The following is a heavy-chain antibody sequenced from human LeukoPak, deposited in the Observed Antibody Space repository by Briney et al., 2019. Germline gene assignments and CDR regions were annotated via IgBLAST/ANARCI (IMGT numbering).Heavy chain of an antibody. CDR3: ARGITGDY. J-gene: IGHJ4*02. D-gene: IGHD1-20*01. V-gene: IGHV3-30*03. CDR1: GFTFSRYG. CDR2: ISYDGSNK. Sequence: GGSLRLSCVASGFTFSRYGMHWVRQAPGKGLEWVAVISYDGSNKYYAGSVKGRFTISRDNSKNTLYLQMNSLRGEDTAVYYCARGITGDYWGQGTLVTVSS.